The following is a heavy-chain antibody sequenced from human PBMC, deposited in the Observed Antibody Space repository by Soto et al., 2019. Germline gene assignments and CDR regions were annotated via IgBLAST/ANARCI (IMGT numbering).Heavy chain of an antibody. Sequence: QVPLVQSGAEVKKPGSSVKVSCKASGGTFSSYTISWVRQAPGQGLEWMGRLIPILGIANYAQKFQGRVTITADNSTSTAYMELSSLGSEDTAVYYCARLVDTADFDYWGQGTLVTVSS. J-gene: IGHJ4*02. D-gene: IGHD5-18*01. CDR3: ARLVDTADFDY. V-gene: IGHV1-69*02. CDR2: LIPILGIA. CDR1: GGTFSSYT.